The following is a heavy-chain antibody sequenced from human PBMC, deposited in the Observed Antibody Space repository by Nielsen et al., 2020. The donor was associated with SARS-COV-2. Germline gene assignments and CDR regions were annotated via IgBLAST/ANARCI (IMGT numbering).Heavy chain of an antibody. J-gene: IGHJ3*02. CDR2: INWNGGST. D-gene: IGHD4-11*01. Sequence: GESLKISCAASGFTFDDYGMSWVRQAPGKGLEWVSGINWNGGSTGYADSVKGRFTISRDNAKNSLYLQMNSLRAEDTAVYYCARVGDYTPFGDAFDICGQGTMVTVSS. CDR1: GFTFDDYG. V-gene: IGHV3-20*04. CDR3: ARVGDYTPFGDAFDI.